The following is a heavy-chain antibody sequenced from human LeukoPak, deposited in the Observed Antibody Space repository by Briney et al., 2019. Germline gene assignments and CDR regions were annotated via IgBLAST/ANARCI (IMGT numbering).Heavy chain of an antibody. CDR1: GFTFGDYA. J-gene: IGHJ4*02. Sequence: GRSLRLSCTASGFTFGDYAMSWVRQAPGKGLGWVGFIRSKAYGGTTEYAASVKGRFTISRDDSQSIAYRQMNSLKTEDAAVYYCTRDRVVRGTGAWDSSGYYWSFDYWGQGTLVTVSS. CDR3: TRDRVVRGTGAWDSSGYYWSFDY. D-gene: IGHD3-22*01. V-gene: IGHV3-49*04. CDR2: IRSKAYGGTT.